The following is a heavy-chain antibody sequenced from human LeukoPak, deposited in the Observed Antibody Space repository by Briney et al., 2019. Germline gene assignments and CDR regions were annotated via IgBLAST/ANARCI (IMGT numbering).Heavy chain of an antibody. CDR3: ARDGIFWPSYYGMDV. CDR2: ISGSGGST. CDR1: GFTLSNYS. Sequence: GGSLRLSCAATGFTLSNYSMNWVRQAPGKGLEWVSAISGSGGSTYYADSVKGRFTISRDNSKNTLYLQMNSLRAEDTAVYYCARDGIFWPSYYGMDVWGQGTTVTVSS. V-gene: IGHV3-23*01. D-gene: IGHD2-15*01. J-gene: IGHJ6*02.